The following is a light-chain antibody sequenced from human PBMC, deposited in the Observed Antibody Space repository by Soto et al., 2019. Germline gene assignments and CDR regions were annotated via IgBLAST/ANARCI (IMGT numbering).Light chain of an antibody. V-gene: IGLV2-8*01. CDR3: NSYAGSNNLYV. CDR1: SSDIGVYNY. Sequence: QSALTQPPSASGSPGQSVTISCTGTSSDIGVYNYVSWYQQHPGKAPKLMIYEVSERPSGVPDRFSGSKSGNTASLTVSGLQTEDEADYYCNSYAGSNNLYVFGTGTKLTVL. CDR2: EVS. J-gene: IGLJ1*01.